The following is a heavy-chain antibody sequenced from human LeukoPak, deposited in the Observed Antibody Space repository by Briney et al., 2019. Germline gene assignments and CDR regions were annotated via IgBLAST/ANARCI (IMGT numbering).Heavy chain of an antibody. J-gene: IGHJ4*02. CDR2: ISWNSGSI. CDR3: AKDNASGSYFDY. Sequence: GRSLRLSCAASGFTFDDYAMHWVRHAPGKGLEWVSGISWNSGSIGYADSVKGRFTISRDNAKNSLYLQMNSLRAEDTALYYCAKDNASGSYFDYWGQGTLVTVSS. D-gene: IGHD1-26*01. V-gene: IGHV3-9*01. CDR1: GFTFDDYA.